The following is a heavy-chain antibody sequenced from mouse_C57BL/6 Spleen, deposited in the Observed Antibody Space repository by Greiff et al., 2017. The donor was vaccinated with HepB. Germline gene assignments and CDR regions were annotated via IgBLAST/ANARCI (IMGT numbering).Heavy chain of an antibody. CDR2: IYPGSGST. J-gene: IGHJ4*01. CDR3: ARDDGAMDY. D-gene: IGHD2-12*01. CDR1: GYTFTSYW. V-gene: IGHV1-55*01. Sequence: QVQLQQPGAELVKPGASVKMSCKASGYTFTSYWITWVKQRPGQGLEWIGDIYPGSGSTNYNEKFKSKATLTVDTSPSTAYMQLSSLTSKDSAVYYCARDDGAMDYWGQGTSVPVSS.